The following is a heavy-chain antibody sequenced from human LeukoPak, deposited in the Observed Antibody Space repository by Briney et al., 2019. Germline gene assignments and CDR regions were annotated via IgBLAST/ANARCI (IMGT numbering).Heavy chain of an antibody. J-gene: IGHJ5*02. V-gene: IGHV1-8*02. CDR2: MNPNSGNT. CDR1: GYTFTSYY. D-gene: IGHD3-9*01. Sequence: GASVKVSCKASGYTFTSYYMHWVRQATGQGLEWMGWMNPNSGNTGYAQKFQGRVTMTRNTSISTAYMELSSLRSEDTAVYYCARGVLRYFDWLLENWFDPWGQGTLVTVSS. CDR3: ARGVLRYFDWLLENWFDP.